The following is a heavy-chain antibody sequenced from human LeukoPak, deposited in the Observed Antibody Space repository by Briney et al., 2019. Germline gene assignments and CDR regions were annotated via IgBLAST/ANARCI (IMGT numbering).Heavy chain of an antibody. Sequence: GGSLRLSCAASGFTFSSYSMNWVRQAPGKGLEWVSSISSSSSYIYYADSVKGRFTISRDNAKNSLYLQMNSLRAEDTAVYYCAREFALRYFDWSTQIYSFDYWGKGTLVTVSS. J-gene: IGHJ4*02. CDR2: ISSSSSYI. CDR3: AREFALRYFDWSTQIYSFDY. D-gene: IGHD3-9*01. CDR1: GFTFSSYS. V-gene: IGHV3-21*01.